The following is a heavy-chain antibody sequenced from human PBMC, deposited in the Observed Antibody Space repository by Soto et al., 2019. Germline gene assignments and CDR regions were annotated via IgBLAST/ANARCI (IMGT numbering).Heavy chain of an antibody. V-gene: IGHV3-23*01. CDR2: IGFTGDST. D-gene: IGHD6-6*01. CDR3: ARRFSSSSFYFDY. J-gene: IGHJ4*02. Sequence: GGSLRLSCAASGFPFSSYAMSWVRHAPDKGLEWVSAIGFTGDSTFYADSVKGRFTISRDNSKNTLYLQMNSLRAEDMAVYFCARRFSSSSFYFDYWGQGTLVTVSS. CDR1: GFPFSSYA.